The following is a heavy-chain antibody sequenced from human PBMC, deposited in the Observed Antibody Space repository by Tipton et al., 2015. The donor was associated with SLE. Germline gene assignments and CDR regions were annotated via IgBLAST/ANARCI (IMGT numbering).Heavy chain of an antibody. CDR3: ARDSVGGYYYGSGSYLPDY. Sequence: TLSLTCTVSGGSISSYYWSWIRQPAGKGLEWIGRIYTSGSTNYNPSLQSRVTLSVDTSKNQFSLKLSSVTAADTAVYYCARDSVGGYYYGSGSYLPDYWGQGTLVTVSS. J-gene: IGHJ4*02. CDR1: GGSISSYY. V-gene: IGHV4-4*07. CDR2: IYTSGST. D-gene: IGHD3-10*01.